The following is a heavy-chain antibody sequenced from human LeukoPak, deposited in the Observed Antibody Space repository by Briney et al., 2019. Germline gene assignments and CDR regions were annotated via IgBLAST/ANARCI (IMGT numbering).Heavy chain of an antibody. CDR3: ARAASAGFGLNWFDP. Sequence: SETLSLTCTVSGGSISSSSYYWGWLRQPPGTGLEWIGSIYYSGSTYYNPSLKSRVTISVDTSKNQFSLKLSSVTAADTAVYYCARAASAGFGLNWFDPWGQGTLVTVSS. CDR1: GGSISSSSYY. CDR2: IYYSGST. V-gene: IGHV4-39*01. J-gene: IGHJ5*02. D-gene: IGHD3-10*01.